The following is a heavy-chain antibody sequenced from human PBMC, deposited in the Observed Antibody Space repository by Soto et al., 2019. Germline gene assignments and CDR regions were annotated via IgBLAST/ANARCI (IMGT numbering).Heavy chain of an antibody. CDR1: GGAINSYY. D-gene: IGHD3-3*01. CDR3: ARHQTSYDFWSGDSAYYFDY. CDR2: IYSSGST. J-gene: IGHJ4*02. Sequence: PSETLSLTCTVSGGAINSYYWTWIRQPAGKGLEWIGRIYSSGSTKYNPSLQSRVTMSLDTSKNQFSLGLTSVTAADTAVYYCARHQTSYDFWSGDSAYYFDYWGQGTLVTVSS. V-gene: IGHV4-4*07.